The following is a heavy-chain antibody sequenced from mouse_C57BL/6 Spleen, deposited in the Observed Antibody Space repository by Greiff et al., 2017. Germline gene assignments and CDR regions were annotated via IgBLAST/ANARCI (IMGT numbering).Heavy chain of an antibody. CDR1: GFTFSDYG. CDR2: ISSGSSTI. V-gene: IGHV5-17*01. CDR3: ARPGYYYGSSYVFDY. J-gene: IGHJ2*01. D-gene: IGHD1-1*01. Sequence: DVQLVESGGGLVKPGGSLKLSCAASGFTFSDYGMHWVRQAPEKGLEWVAYISSGSSTIYYADTVKGRFTISRDNAKNTLFLQMTSLRSEDTAMYYCARPGYYYGSSYVFDYWGQGTTLTVSS.